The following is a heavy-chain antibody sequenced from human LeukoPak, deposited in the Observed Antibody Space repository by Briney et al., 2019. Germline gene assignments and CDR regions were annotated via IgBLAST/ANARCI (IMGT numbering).Heavy chain of an antibody. CDR2: INHSGST. Sequence: KPSETLSLTCAVYGGSFSGYYWSWIRQPPGKGLEWIGEINHSGSTNYNPSLKSRVTISVDKSKNQLSLKLSSVTAADAAVYYCARKISSSNWSNWGEFDYWGQGTLVTVSS. CDR3: ARKISSSNWSNWGEFDY. D-gene: IGHD1-1*01. V-gene: IGHV4-34*01. CDR1: GGSFSGYY. J-gene: IGHJ4*02.